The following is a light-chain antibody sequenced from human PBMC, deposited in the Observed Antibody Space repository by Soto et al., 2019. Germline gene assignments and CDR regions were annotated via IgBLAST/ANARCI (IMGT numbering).Light chain of an antibody. CDR3: QQYNVWPLT. J-gene: IGKJ4*01. Sequence: EIVMTQSPVTLSVSPGDRATLSCRASQSVNSNLAWYQQKPGQTPKLLIYVASTRATGIPARFSGSVSGTEFTLTISRLQSEDFAVYYCQQYNVWPLTFGGGTKVEFK. CDR1: QSVNSN. V-gene: IGKV3-15*01. CDR2: VAS.